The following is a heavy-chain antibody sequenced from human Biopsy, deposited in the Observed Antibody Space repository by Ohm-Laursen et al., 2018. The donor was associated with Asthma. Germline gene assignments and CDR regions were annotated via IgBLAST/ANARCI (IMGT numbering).Heavy chain of an antibody. CDR3: VRHRYSSSWSTFDY. V-gene: IGHV4-39*01. J-gene: IGHJ4*02. Sequence: TLSLTCPVSGGSITSSSYYWGWIRQPPGKGMEWIGSMYHSGSPNSHPSLKTRATISGDTSKNLLSLKMSSVTAADTAVYFCVRHRYSSSWSTFDYWGQGALVTVSS. CDR1: GGSITSSSYY. D-gene: IGHD2-15*01. CDR2: MYHSGSP.